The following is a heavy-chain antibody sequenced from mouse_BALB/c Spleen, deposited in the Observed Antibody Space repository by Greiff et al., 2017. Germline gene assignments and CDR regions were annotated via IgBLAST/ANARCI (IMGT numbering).Heavy chain of an antibody. Sequence: EVKLVESGGGLVKPGGSLKLSCAASGFTFSSYTMSWVRQTPEKRLEWVATISSGGSYTYYPDSVKGRFTISRDNAKNTLYLQMSSLKSEDTAMYYCTRGGITEEFAYWGQGTLVTVSA. CDR1: GFTFSSYT. V-gene: IGHV5-6-4*01. D-gene: IGHD2-4*01. J-gene: IGHJ3*01. CDR2: ISSGGSYT. CDR3: TRGGITEEFAY.